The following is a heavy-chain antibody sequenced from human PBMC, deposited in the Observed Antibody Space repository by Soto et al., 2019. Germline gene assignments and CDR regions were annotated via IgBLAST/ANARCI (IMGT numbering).Heavy chain of an antibody. D-gene: IGHD4-17*01. CDR2: ITSTSYI. CDR3: ARALYGDYGIDY. V-gene: IGHV3-21*01. Sequence: GGSLRLSCAASGFTFSGYSMKWVRQAPGKGLEWVSSITSTSYINHADSMKGRFTISRDNAKNSLYLQMNSLRAEDTAVYYCARALYGDYGIDYWGQGALVTVSS. J-gene: IGHJ4*02. CDR1: GFTFSGYS.